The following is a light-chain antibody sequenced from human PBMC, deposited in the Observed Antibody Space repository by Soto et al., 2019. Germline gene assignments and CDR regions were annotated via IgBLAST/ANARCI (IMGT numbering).Light chain of an antibody. CDR1: TSNIGTNY. Sequence: QAVVTQPPSASGTPGQRVTISCSGSTSNIGTNYVYWYQQLPGTAPKLLMYSNNQRPSGVPDRFSGSRSGTSASLAISGLQSEDEAVYYCTAWDDSLSGRVFGGGTKLTVL. J-gene: IGLJ2*01. CDR3: TAWDDSLSGRV. CDR2: SNN. V-gene: IGLV1-47*02.